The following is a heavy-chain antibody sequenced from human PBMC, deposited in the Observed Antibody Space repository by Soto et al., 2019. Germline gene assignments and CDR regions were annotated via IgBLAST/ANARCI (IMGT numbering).Heavy chain of an antibody. CDR1: GFTLSTAW. CDR2: IKSKTAGGTT. D-gene: IGHD1-7*01. CDR3: ATDRSAYKLQLRYNWFDP. Sequence: AQLVESGGGLVEPGGSLRLSCAASGFTLSTAWMHWVRQAPGRGLAWVGRIKSKTAGGTTDYAAPVRGRFSISRDDSKNMLYLDMNGLKTEDTAVYFCATDRSAYKLQLRYNWFDPWGQGTLVTVSS. J-gene: IGHJ5*02. V-gene: IGHV3-15*07.